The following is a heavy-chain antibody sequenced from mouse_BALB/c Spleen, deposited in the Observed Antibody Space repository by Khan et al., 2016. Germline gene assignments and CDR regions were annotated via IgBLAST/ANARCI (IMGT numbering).Heavy chain of an antibody. D-gene: IGHD1-2*01. Sequence: QVQLQQSGPELVKPGASVKISCKASGYAFSSSWMNWVKQRPGQGLEWIGRIYPGDGDTNYNGKFKGKATLTADKSSSTAYMQLSSLTSVDSAVYFCARSGGYVDWFAYWGQGTLVTVSA. CDR1: GYAFSSSW. J-gene: IGHJ3*01. CDR3: ARSGGYVDWFAY. V-gene: IGHV1-82*01. CDR2: IYPGDGDT.